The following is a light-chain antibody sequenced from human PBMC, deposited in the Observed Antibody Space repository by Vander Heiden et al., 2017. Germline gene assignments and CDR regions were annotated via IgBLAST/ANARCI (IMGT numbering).Light chain of an antibody. Sequence: DIQMTQSPYTLSASVGDRVIITCRASQSIGSWLAWYQQKPGKAPNLLIYKASSLAGGVPSRFSGSGSGTEFTLTISSLQPDDFATYYCQQYNSYSRTFGQGTKVEIK. CDR1: QSIGSW. CDR2: KAS. V-gene: IGKV1-5*03. J-gene: IGKJ1*01. CDR3: QQYNSYSRT.